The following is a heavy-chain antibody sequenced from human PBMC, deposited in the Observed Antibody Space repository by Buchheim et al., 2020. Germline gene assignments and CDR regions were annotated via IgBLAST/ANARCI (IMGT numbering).Heavy chain of an antibody. Sequence: EVQLLDSGGGLVQPGGSLRLSCVASGFAFSRSTMSWVRQAPGEGLEWVSAIGGSGGRTDYADSVKGQFTISRDNSKSTLYLQMNSVRVEDTAIYYCAKESDDSALSDYWGQGTL. CDR1: GFAFSRST. J-gene: IGHJ4*02. CDR2: IGGSGGRT. CDR3: AKESDDSALSDY. D-gene: IGHD3-3*01. V-gene: IGHV3-23*01.